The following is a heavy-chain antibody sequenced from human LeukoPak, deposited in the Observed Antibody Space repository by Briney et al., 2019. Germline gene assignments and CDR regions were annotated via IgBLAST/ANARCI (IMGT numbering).Heavy chain of an antibody. V-gene: IGHV3-7*01. J-gene: IGHJ3*02. CDR3: ARDSGYNAFDI. D-gene: IGHD5-12*01. CDR2: INPDGSRI. Sequence: GGSLRLSCAASGFTFSDYSMNWVRQAPGKGLDWLGNINPDGSRINYVDSVKGRFTFSRDNAKNSLFLQMNSLRAEDTAVFYCARDSGYNAFDIWGQGTMVTVSS. CDR1: GFTFSDYS.